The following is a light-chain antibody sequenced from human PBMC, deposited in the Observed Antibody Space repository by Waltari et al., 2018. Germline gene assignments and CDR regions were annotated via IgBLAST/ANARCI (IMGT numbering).Light chain of an antibody. CDR1: SSDVGGYNH. Sequence: QSPLTQPASVSGSPGQSITISCTVTSSDVGGYNHVSWYQQDPDKVSKLIIYDVSERPSVFSYRFVGSKSGNTASLTISGVQAEDETDYYCSSYTNRNTLIFGGGTKLTVL. V-gene: IGLV2-14*01. CDR3: SSYTNRNTLI. CDR2: DVS. J-gene: IGLJ2*01.